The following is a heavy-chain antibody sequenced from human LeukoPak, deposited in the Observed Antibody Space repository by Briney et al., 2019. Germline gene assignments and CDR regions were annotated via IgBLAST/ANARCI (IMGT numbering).Heavy chain of an antibody. D-gene: IGHD3-16*01. V-gene: IGHV1-8*01. CDR3: ARAAGGTRNYYMDV. J-gene: IGHJ6*03. CDR1: GDTFSSYD. CDR2: MNPSSGNT. Sequence: ASVKVSCKASGDTFSSYDVNWVRQATGQGLEWMGWMNPSSGNTGYAQKFQGRVTIIRNTSISTAYMELSSLRSEDTAVYYCARAAGGTRNYYMDVWAKGTTVTVSS.